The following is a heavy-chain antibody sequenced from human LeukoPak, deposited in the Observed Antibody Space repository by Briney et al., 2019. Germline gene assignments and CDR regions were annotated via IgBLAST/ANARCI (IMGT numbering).Heavy chain of an antibody. J-gene: IGHJ4*02. Sequence: PSETLSLTCTVSDGSITSDYWSWIRQPPGKGLEWIGYISYSGSTSYDPSLKSRVTISGDSSKKQFSLKLSSVTAADTAVYYCARFYYDSRGYWYYFDYWGQGTLVTVSS. D-gene: IGHD3-22*01. CDR3: ARFYYDSRGYWYYFDY. CDR2: ISYSGST. V-gene: IGHV4-59*08. CDR1: DGSITSDY.